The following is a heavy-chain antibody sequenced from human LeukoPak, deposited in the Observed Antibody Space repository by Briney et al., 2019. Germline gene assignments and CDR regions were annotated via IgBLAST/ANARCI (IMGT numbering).Heavy chain of an antibody. CDR3: VRGLVGYCSGGAWDGTCFDY. Sequence: GGSLRLSCAASGFTFSSYWMSWVRQAPGKELEWVAIIKQDGNQKNYVDSVKGRFTISRDNAKNSLYLQMNSLRAEDTAVYYCVRGLVGYCSGGAWDGTCFDYWGQGTLVSVSS. V-gene: IGHV3-7*03. D-gene: IGHD2-15*01. J-gene: IGHJ4*02. CDR1: GFTFSSYW. CDR2: IKQDGNQK.